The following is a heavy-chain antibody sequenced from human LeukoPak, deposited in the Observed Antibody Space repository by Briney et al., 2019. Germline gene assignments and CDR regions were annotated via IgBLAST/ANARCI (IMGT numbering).Heavy chain of an antibody. CDR3: AKSGRGWLQFGWFDP. CDR2: ISWNSGSI. D-gene: IGHD5-24*01. Sequence: GGSLRLSCAASGFTFDDYAMHWVRQAPGKGLEWVSGISWNSGSIGYADSVKGRFTISRDNAKNSLYLQMNSLRAEDTALYYCAKSGRGWLQFGWFDPWGQGTLVTVSS. CDR1: GFTFDDYA. J-gene: IGHJ5*02. V-gene: IGHV3-9*01.